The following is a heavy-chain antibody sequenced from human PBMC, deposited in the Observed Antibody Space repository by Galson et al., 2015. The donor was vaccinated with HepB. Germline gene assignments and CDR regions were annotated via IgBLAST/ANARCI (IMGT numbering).Heavy chain of an antibody. CDR1: GFSLNTAGVG. CDR2: IFWDDDK. Sequence: PALVKPTQTLTLPCNFSGFSLNTAGVGVSWIRQPPGKAPEWLALIFWDDDKRYSPTLKSRLTITKDTSKKKVVLTMTNMRPDDTATYYCGHTSSITVTTYYYSNMDVWGEGTTVTVSS. J-gene: IGHJ6*03. D-gene: IGHD4-17*01. CDR3: GHTSSITVTTYYYSNMDV. V-gene: IGHV2-5*08.